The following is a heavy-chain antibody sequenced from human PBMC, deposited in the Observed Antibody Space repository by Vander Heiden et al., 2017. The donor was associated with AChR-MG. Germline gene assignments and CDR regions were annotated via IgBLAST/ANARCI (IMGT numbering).Heavy chain of an antibody. CDR3: AKDLVPAAFYI. Sequence: EVQLSESGVGVVQHGGSLRLSCAASGVTLSSDVRSWVRRAAGKGVEWVLVISGSGGSTYYGDSVKGRFTIPRDNSKNTLYLQMNSLGAEDTAVYYCAKDLVPAAFYILGQGTMVTVSS. D-gene: IGHD2-8*02. V-gene: IGHV3-23*01. J-gene: IGHJ3*02. CDR1: GVTLSSDV. CDR2: ISGSGGST.